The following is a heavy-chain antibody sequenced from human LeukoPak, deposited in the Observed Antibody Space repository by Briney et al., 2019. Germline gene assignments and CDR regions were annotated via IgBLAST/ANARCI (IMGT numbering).Heavy chain of an antibody. D-gene: IGHD2-2*01. J-gene: IGHJ6*02. CDR3: TTDSYCSTTTCYASSNYYYGLDA. V-gene: IGHV3-15*05. Sequence: GGSLRLSCAASGFTFSNAWMTWVRQAPGEGLEWVGRIYRNADGGTTDYAAPVKGRFTISRDDSKNTLYLQMNSLKTEDTAVYYCTTDSYCSTTTCYASSNYYYGLDAWGQGTWVTVSS. CDR2: IYRNADGGTT. CDR1: GFTFSNAW.